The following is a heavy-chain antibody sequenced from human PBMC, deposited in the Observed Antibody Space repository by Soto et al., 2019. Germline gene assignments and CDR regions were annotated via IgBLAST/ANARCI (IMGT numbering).Heavy chain of an antibody. J-gene: IGHJ6*02. CDR1: GGTFSNYA. CDR2: IVPIFGTT. CDR3: ARVEAVAGLYNYHGLDV. D-gene: IGHD6-19*01. Sequence: QVQLVQSGAEVKKPGSSVKVSCKVSGGTFSNYAIDWVRLAPGHGLEWMGGIVPIFGTTYYTKKFQGRATIFADDSTTTAYLEMSSLRSEDTAIYYCARVEAVAGLYNYHGLDVWGQGTAVTVSS. V-gene: IGHV1-69*12.